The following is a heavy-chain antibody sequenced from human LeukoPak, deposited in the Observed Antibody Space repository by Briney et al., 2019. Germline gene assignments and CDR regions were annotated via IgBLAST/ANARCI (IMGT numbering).Heavy chain of an antibody. J-gene: IGHJ5*02. CDR2: IDPDDFDT. CDR3: AREAGISVAGTPWFDP. CDR1: GYTFTNYW. D-gene: IGHD6-19*01. V-gene: IGHV5-51*01. Sequence: GESLKIPGKGSGYTFTNYWIGWVRQMPGKGREWMGIIDPDDFDTSYSPSFQGQVTISADKSISTAYLQWSSLKSPDTAMYYCAREAGISVAGTPWFDPWGQGTLVTVSS.